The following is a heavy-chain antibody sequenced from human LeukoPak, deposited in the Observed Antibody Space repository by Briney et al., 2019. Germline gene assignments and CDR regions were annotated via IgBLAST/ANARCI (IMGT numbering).Heavy chain of an antibody. D-gene: IGHD6-13*01. J-gene: IGHJ1*01. Sequence: GASVKLSCKASGYTFSGYYMHWVRQAPGQGLEWMGWINPNSGGTNYAQKFQGRVTMTRDTSISTAYMELSRLRSDDTAVYYCARGYPLSTTAAGTYFQHWGQGTLVTVSS. CDR3: ARGYPLSTTAAGTYFQH. CDR1: GYTFSGYY. CDR2: INPNSGGT. V-gene: IGHV1-2*02.